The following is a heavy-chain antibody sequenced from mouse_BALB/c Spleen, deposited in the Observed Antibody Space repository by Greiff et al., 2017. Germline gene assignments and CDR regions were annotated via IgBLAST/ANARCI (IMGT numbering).Heavy chain of an antibody. V-gene: IGHV1-15*01. CDR1: GYTFNDYE. D-gene: IGHD3-3*01. CDR3: TRSGGTAY. CDR2: IDPETGGT. J-gene: IGHJ2*01. Sequence: QVQLQQSGAELVRPGASVTLSCKASGYTFNDYEMHWVKQTPVHGLEWIGAIDPETGGTAYNQKFKGKATLTADKSSSTAYMELRSLTSEDSAVYYCTRSGGTAYWGQGTTLTVSS.